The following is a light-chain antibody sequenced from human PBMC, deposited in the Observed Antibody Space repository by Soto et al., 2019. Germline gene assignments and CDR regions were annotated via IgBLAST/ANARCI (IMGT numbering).Light chain of an antibody. CDR3: CSSGGSPTYV. CDR2: EVN. J-gene: IGLJ1*01. Sequence: QCVLTQPASVSGSPGQSITISCTGTSSNVGSYKLVSWYQQHPGKAPKLMIFEVNKRPSGVSNRFSGSKSGNTASLTISGLKVEDEADYYCCSSGGSPTYVVGTGVKVPV. V-gene: IGLV2-23*02. CDR1: SSNVGSYKL.